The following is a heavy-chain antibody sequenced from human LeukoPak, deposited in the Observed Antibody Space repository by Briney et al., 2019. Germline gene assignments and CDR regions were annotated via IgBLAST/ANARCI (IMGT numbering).Heavy chain of an antibody. CDR2: INTNTGNP. Sequence: ASVKVSCKASGYTFTNYPMNWVRQAPGQGLEWMGWINTNTGNPTYAQGFTGRFVFSLDTSVSTAYLQISSLKAEDTAVYYCARDTLIHSWHFSPPLRHHGMDVWGQGTTVTVSS. V-gene: IGHV7-4-1*02. CDR3: ARDTLIHSWHFSPPLRHHGMDV. D-gene: IGHD3-3*02. J-gene: IGHJ6*02. CDR1: GYTFTNYP.